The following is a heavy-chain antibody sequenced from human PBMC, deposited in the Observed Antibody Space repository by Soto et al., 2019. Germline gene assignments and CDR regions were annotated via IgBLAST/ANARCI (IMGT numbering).Heavy chain of an antibody. CDR2: INAGNGNT. CDR1: GYTFTSYA. D-gene: IGHD2-15*01. CDR3: ARDKGYCRGGSCYPKPMDV. V-gene: IGHV1-3*01. J-gene: IGHJ6*02. Sequence: ASVKVSCKASGYTFTSYAMHWVRQAPGQRLEWMGWINAGNGNTKYSQKFQGRVTMTRDTSASTAYMELSSLRSEDTAVYYCARDKGYCRGGSCYPKPMDVWGQGTTVTVSS.